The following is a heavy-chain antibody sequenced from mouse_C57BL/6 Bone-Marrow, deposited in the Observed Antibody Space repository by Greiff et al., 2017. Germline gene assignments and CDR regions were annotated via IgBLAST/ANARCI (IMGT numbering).Heavy chain of an antibody. D-gene: IGHD1-1*01. CDR3: ARGDGSSPYAMDY. V-gene: IGHV1-76*01. CDR2: IYPGSGNT. Sequence: VQLQQSGAELVRPGASVKLSCKASGYTFTDYYINWVKQRPGQGLEWIARIYPGSGNTYYNEKFKGKATLTAEKSSSTAYMQLSSLTSEDSAVYFCARGDGSSPYAMDYWGQGTSVTVSS. J-gene: IGHJ4*01. CDR1: GYTFTDYY.